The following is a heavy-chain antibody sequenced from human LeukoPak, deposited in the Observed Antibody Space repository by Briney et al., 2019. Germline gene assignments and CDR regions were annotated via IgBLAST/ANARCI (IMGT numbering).Heavy chain of an antibody. J-gene: IGHJ6*04. CDR1: GYTFTSYD. D-gene: IGHD6-19*01. CDR2: MNPNSGNT. V-gene: IGHV1-8*03. Sequence: GASVKVSCKASGYTFTSYDINWVRQATGQGLEWMGWMNPNSGNTGYAQKFQGRVTITRNTSTSTAYMELSSLRSEDTAVYYCARGQAARGAYSSWDVWGKGTTVTVSS. CDR3: ARGQAARGAYSSWDV.